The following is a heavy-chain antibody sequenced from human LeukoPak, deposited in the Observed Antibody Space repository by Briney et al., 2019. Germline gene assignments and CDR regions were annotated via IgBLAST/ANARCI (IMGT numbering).Heavy chain of an antibody. V-gene: IGHV4-34*01. Sequence: PSETLSLTCAVYGGSFSGYYWSWIRQPPGKGLEWIGEINHSGSINYNPSLKSRVTIPVDTSKNQFSLKLSSVTAADTAVYYCARGVMCSGGSCYLPLDYWGQGTLVTASS. J-gene: IGHJ4*02. D-gene: IGHD2-15*01. CDR2: INHSGSI. CDR3: ARGVMCSGGSCYLPLDY. CDR1: GGSFSGYY.